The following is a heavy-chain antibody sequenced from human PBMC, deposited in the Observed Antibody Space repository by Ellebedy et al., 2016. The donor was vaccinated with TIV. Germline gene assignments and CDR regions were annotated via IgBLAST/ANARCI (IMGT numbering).Heavy chain of an antibody. V-gene: IGHV5-51*01. CDR1: GYLFTSLW. J-gene: IGHJ3*01. Sequence: GESLKISCQASGYLFTSLWIGWARQMPGKGLEWMANIFPGYSDSDVRYRPAAQGHVTISADPSTNTAYLHWNSLEVSDTATYFCARFGSVTGVYDVWGPGTPVTVSS. CDR3: ARFGSVTGVYDV. D-gene: IGHD7-27*01. CDR2: IFPGYSDSDV.